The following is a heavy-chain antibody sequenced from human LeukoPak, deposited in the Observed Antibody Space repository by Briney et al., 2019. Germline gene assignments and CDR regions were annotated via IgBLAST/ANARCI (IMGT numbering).Heavy chain of an antibody. J-gene: IGHJ6*03. Sequence: ASVKVPCMASGYTFTGYYILWVRQAPGQGLEGMGWINPNSGGTNYAQKFQGRVTMTRDLSISTAYMELNRLRSDDTAVYYCARDLSRRKVPVAGPYYYIDLWGKGTTVTVSS. CDR3: ARDLSRRKVPVAGPYYYIDL. D-gene: IGHD2-2*01. CDR1: GYTFTGYY. CDR2: INPNSGGT. V-gene: IGHV1-2*02.